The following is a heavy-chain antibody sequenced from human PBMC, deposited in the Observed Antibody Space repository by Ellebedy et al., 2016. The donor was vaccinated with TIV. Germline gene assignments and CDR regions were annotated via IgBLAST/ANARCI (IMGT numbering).Heavy chain of an antibody. J-gene: IGHJ5*02. CDR1: GFSLSTSGVG. CDR3: AHRGGYCSSTSCLPAGWFDP. CDR2: IYWNDDK. Sequence: SGPTLVKPTQTLTLTCTFSGFSLSTSGVGVGWIRQPPGKALEWLALIYWNDDKRYSPSLKSRLTVTKDTSKNQVVLIMTNMDPVDTTTYYCAHRGGYCSSTSCLPAGWFDPWGQGTLVTVSS. V-gene: IGHV2-5*01. D-gene: IGHD2-2*01.